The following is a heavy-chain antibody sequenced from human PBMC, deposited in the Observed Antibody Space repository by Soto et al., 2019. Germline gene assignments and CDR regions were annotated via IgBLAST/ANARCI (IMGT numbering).Heavy chain of an antibody. D-gene: IGHD5-18*01. V-gene: IGHV1-3*01. CDR3: ARGLNGYLHYFDY. J-gene: IGHJ4*02. Sequence: ASLKVSCNTSGDTFTSYAMHCGRDTPGQRLEWMGWINAGNGNTKYSQKFQGRVTITRDTSASTAYMELSSLRSEDTAVYYCARGLNGYLHYFDYWGQGTPVTVSS. CDR2: INAGNGNT. CDR1: GDTFTSYA.